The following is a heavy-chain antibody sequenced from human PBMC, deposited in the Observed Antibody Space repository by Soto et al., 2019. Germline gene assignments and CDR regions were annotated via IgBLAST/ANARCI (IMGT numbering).Heavy chain of an antibody. Sequence: GESLKISCKGIGYSFTTHWIGWVRQTPGKGLEWMGIFDPVNSDTRYSPSFQGQVTISAGKSISTAYLQWSSLKASDTAMYYCARQEQLMTTVTSFDYWGQGTLVTVSS. CDR3: ARQEQLMTTVTSFDY. CDR1: GYSFTTHW. D-gene: IGHD4-17*01. V-gene: IGHV5-51*01. CDR2: FDPVNSDT. J-gene: IGHJ4*02.